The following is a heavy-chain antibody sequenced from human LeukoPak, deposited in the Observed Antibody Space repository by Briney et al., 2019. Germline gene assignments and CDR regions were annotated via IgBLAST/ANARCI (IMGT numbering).Heavy chain of an antibody. J-gene: IGHJ6*03. CDR3: ARDLRHSYGPGLNYMDV. CDR2: IIPILGIA. V-gene: IGHV1-69*04. Sequence: SVKVSCKASGGTFSSYAISWVRQAPGQGLEWMGRIIPILGIANYAQKFQGRVTITADKSTSTAYMELSSLRSEDTAVYYCARDLRHSYGPGLNYMDVWGKGTTVTVSS. CDR1: GGTFSSYA. D-gene: IGHD5-18*01.